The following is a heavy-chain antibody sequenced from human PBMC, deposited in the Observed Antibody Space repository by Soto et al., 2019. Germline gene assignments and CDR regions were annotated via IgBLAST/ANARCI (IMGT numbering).Heavy chain of an antibody. CDR1: GVTFSRYA. J-gene: IGHJ5*01. D-gene: IGHD6-13*01. CDR3: ARASINDSSWYFWFDP. Sequence: QVQLVQSGAEVRKPGSSVKVSCKASGVTFSRYAIKWVRQAPGQGLEWMGGIIPMFGPTNYAQKFKGRVTITADESTSTVYMELSTLRSEDAAGYYCARASINDSSWYFWFDPGGQGTLVTVSS. V-gene: IGHV1-69*01. CDR2: IIPMFGPT.